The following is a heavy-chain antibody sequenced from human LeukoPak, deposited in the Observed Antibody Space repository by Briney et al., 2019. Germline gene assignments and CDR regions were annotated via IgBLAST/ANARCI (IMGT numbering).Heavy chain of an antibody. J-gene: IGHJ5*01. Sequence: GGSLRLSCAASGFTIDGYTLSWVRQAPGKGLEWVASITSGSNFVDYGDSVKGRFTISRDNAQNSLYVQMNSLRAEDTAVYYCATQPELPGWFDSWGQGTLVTASS. CDR2: ITSGSNFV. V-gene: IGHV3-21*01. CDR1: GFTIDGYT. CDR3: ATQPELPGWFDS. D-gene: IGHD1-14*01.